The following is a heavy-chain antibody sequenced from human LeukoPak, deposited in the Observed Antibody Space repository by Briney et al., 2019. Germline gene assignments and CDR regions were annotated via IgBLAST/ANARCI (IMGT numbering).Heavy chain of an antibody. CDR3: SLARSEYYYGMDV. CDR2: TYYRSKW. Sequence: SQTLSLTCAISGDSVSSISVAWNWIRQSPSRGLEWLGRTYYRSKWYAVSVKSRINISPDTSKNQFSLQLTSVTPEDTAVYYCSLARSEYYYGMDVWGQGTTVTVSS. V-gene: IGHV6-1*01. CDR1: GDSVSSISVA. J-gene: IGHJ6*02.